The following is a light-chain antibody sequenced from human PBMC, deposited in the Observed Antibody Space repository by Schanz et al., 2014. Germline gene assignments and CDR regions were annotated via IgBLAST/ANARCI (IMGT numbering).Light chain of an antibody. CDR1: SSDVGGYNY. CDR3: SSYTSTTTLV. Sequence: QSALTQPRSVSGSPGQSVTISCTGTSSDVGGYNYVSWYQQHPGKAPKLMIYDVNTRPSGVSNRFSGSKSGNTASLTISGLQAEDEADYYCSSYTSTTTLVFGTGTKLTVL. J-gene: IGLJ1*01. V-gene: IGLV2-14*01. CDR2: DVN.